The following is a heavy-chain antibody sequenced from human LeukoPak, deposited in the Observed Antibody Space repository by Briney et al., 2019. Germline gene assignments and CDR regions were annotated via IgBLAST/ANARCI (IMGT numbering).Heavy chain of an antibody. CDR3: AAGTARWYWFDP. J-gene: IGHJ5*02. D-gene: IGHD5-18*01. V-gene: IGHV1-69*02. Sequence: SVKVSCKASGGTFSSYTISWVRQAPGQGREWMGGIIPILGIANYAQKFQGRVTITADKSTSTAYMELSSLRSEDTAVYYCAAGTARWYWFDPWGQGTLVTVSS. CDR1: GGTFSSYT. CDR2: IIPILGIA.